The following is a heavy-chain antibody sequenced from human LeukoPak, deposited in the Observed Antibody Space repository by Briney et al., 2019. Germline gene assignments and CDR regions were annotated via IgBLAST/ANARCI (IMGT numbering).Heavy chain of an antibody. J-gene: IGHJ4*02. CDR1: GFTFSNAW. CDR3: TTDQMTTVTTVRIRRIKNFDY. D-gene: IGHD4-17*01. CDR2: IKSKTDGGTT. V-gene: IGHV3-15*01. Sequence: GGSLRLSCAASGFTFSNAWMSWVRQAPGKGLEWVGRIKSKTDGGTTDYAAPVKGRFTISRDDSKNTLYLQMNSLKTEDTAVYYCTTDQMTTVTTVRIRRIKNFDYWGQGTLVTVSS.